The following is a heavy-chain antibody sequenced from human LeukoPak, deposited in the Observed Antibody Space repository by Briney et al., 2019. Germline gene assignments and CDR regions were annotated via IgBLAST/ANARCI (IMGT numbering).Heavy chain of an antibody. V-gene: IGHV4-59*01. Sequence: SETLSLTCTVSSGSISSYYWSWIRQPPGKGLEWIGYIYYSGSTNYNPSLKSRVTISVDTSKNQFSLKLSSVTAVDTAVYYCARAYDYYDSSGYLYWGQGTLVTVSS. CDR2: IYYSGST. J-gene: IGHJ4*02. CDR3: ARAYDYYDSSGYLY. CDR1: SGSISSYY. D-gene: IGHD3-22*01.